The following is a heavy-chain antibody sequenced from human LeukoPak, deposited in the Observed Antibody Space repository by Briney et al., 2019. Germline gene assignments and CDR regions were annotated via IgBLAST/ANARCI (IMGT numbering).Heavy chain of an antibody. CDR2: ISSSSSYI. Sequence: GGSLRLSCAASGFTFSSYSMNWVRQAPGKGLEWVSSISSSSSYIYYADSVKGRFTISRDNAENSLYLQMNSLRAEDTAVYYCAWSGYSYGYVADYWGQGTLVTVSS. CDR1: GFTFSSYS. D-gene: IGHD5-18*01. V-gene: IGHV3-21*01. CDR3: AWSGYSYGYVADY. J-gene: IGHJ4*02.